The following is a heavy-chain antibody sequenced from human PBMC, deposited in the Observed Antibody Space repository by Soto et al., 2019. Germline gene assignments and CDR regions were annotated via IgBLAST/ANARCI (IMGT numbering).Heavy chain of an antibody. CDR1: GFTFSSYS. V-gene: IGHV3-21*04. D-gene: IGHD3-16*01. CDR3: ASPGPEYVGAFDI. J-gene: IGHJ3*02. Sequence: GGSLRLSCAASGFTFSSYSMNWVRQAPGKGLEWVSSISSSSSYIYYADSVKGRFTISRDNAKNSLYLQMNSLRAEDTAVYYCASPGPEYVGAFDIWGQGTMVTVSS. CDR2: ISSSSSYI.